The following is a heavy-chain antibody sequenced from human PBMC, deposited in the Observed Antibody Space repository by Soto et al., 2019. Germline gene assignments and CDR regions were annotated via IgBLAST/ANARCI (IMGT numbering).Heavy chain of an antibody. D-gene: IGHD1-26*01. V-gene: IGHV3-30*18. CDR3: AKGRGGSYLAYYYYGMDV. CDR1: GFTFSSYG. J-gene: IGHJ6*02. Sequence: QVQLVESGGGVVQPGRSLRLSCAASGFTFSSYGMHWVRQAPGKGLEWVAVISYDGSNKYYADSVKGRFTISRDNSKNPLYLQMNSLRAEDTAVYYCAKGRGGSYLAYYYYGMDVWGQGTTVTVSS. CDR2: ISYDGSNK.